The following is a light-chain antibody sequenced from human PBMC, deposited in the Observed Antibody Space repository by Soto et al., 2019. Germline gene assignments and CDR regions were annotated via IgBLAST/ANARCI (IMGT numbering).Light chain of an antibody. Sequence: EIVMTQSPATLSVSPGERATLSCRASQSVSTNLAWYQQKPGQSPRLLIYGTSTRATGVPARFSGGGSGTEFTLTINSLQSEDFAVYFCHQYSSSPLTFGGG. J-gene: IGKJ4*01. CDR1: QSVSTN. V-gene: IGKV3-15*01. CDR2: GTS. CDR3: HQYSSSPLT.